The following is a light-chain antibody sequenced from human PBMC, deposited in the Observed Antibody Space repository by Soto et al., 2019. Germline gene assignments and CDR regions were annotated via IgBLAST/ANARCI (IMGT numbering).Light chain of an antibody. CDR2: DAS. Sequence: EIVLTQSPATLSLSPGERATLSCRASQSLSSNLAWYQQKPGQAPRLLIYDASNRATGIPPRFSGSGSGTDFALSSSSREPQDFAVYYCLQRSNRFVTFGGGTQVEIK. J-gene: IGKJ4*01. V-gene: IGKV3-11*01. CDR3: LQRSNRFVT. CDR1: QSLSSN.